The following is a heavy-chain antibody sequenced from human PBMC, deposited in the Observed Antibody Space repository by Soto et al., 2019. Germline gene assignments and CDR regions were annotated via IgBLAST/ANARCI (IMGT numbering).Heavy chain of an antibody. Sequence: ASVKVSCKTSGYTFTRSGISWVRQAPGQGLEWMGWISPKSGSIKYAQNLQGRVTMTTDTSTSTAYMELRSLRSDDTAVYYCARVGYSSTGTTFHYHGLDVWGQGTTVTVSS. CDR1: GYTFTRSG. V-gene: IGHV1-18*01. D-gene: IGHD3-22*01. J-gene: IGHJ6*02. CDR2: ISPKSGSI. CDR3: ARVGYSSTGTTFHYHGLDV.